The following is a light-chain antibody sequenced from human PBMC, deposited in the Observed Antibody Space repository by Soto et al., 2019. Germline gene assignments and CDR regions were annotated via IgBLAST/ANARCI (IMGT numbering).Light chain of an antibody. Sequence: QSVLTQPASVSGSPGQSITISCTGTSSDVGGYNYVSWYQQHPGKAPKLMIYDVSSRPSGVSNRFSGSKSGNAASLTISGLQAEDEADYYCCSYTSSRSLVFGTGTKVTVL. J-gene: IGLJ1*01. CDR1: SSDVGGYNY. CDR3: CSYTSSRSLV. V-gene: IGLV2-14*01. CDR2: DVS.